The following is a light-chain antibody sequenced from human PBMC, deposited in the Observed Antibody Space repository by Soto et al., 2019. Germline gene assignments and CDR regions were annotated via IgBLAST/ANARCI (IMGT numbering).Light chain of an antibody. Sequence: QSALTQPPSVSGSPGQSVAISCTGTSSDVGSYNRVSWYQQPPGTAPKVMIYEVSNRPSGVPDRFSGSKSGNTASLTISGLHAEDEAVYYCSSYTSSSTYVFGTGTKLTVL. V-gene: IGLV2-18*02. J-gene: IGLJ1*01. CDR2: EVS. CDR3: SSYTSSSTYV. CDR1: SSDVGSYNR.